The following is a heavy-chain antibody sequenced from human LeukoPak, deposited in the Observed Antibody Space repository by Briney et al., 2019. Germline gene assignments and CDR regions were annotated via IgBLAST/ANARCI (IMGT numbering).Heavy chain of an antibody. J-gene: IGHJ6*04. CDR1: GFTFSSYK. CDR3: ARDHYYDILTGYYGMDV. Sequence: PGGSLRLSCAASGFTFSSYKMNWVRQAPGKGLEWVSYISSSGSTIYYADSVKGRFTISRDNAKNSLYLQMNSLRAEDTAVYYCARDHYYDILTGYYGMDVWGKGTTVTVSS. V-gene: IGHV3-48*03. D-gene: IGHD3-9*01. CDR2: ISSSGSTI.